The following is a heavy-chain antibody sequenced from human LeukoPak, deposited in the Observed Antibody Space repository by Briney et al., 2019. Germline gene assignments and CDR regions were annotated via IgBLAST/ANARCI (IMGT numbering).Heavy chain of an antibody. CDR3: ATARADYDFWSGHLDY. CDR2: INPNSGGT. Sequence: GASVKVSCKASGYTFTGYYMHWVRQAPGQGLEWMGWINPNSGGTNYAQKFQGRVTMTRDTSTSTVYMELSSLRSEDAAVYYCATARADYDFWSGHLDYWGQGTLVTVSS. V-gene: IGHV1-2*02. J-gene: IGHJ4*02. D-gene: IGHD3-3*01. CDR1: GYTFTGYY.